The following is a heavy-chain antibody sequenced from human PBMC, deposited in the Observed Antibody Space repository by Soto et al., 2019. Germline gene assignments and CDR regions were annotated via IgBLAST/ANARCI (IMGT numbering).Heavy chain of an antibody. CDR3: TTEKGY. V-gene: IGHV3-15*07. CDR2: IRSKTDGGTP. CDR1: GFTFTNAW. J-gene: IGHJ4*02. Sequence: EVQLVESGGGLVKPGASLRLSCAASGFTFTNAWMNWVRQAPGKGLEWVGRIRSKTDGGTPEYAAPVKGRFTISRDDSKNTLYVQMNSLKTEDTAIYYCTTEKGYWGQGTLVTVSS.